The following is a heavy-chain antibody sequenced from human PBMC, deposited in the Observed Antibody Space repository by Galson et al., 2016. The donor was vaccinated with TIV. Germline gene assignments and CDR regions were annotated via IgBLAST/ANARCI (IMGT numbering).Heavy chain of an antibody. D-gene: IGHD3/OR15-3a*01. CDR1: GVTFNSHA. CDR2: ITGIFGIA. Sequence: SVKVSCKASGVTFNSHAINWVRQAPGQGLEWMGGITGIFGIAKYAQKFQGRVTITADESPNTAYMELNSLISEDTAVYYCARGGGYSYDFRVWLDPWGQGTLVTVSS. CDR3: ARGGGYSYDFRVWLDP. V-gene: IGHV1-69*13. J-gene: IGHJ5*02.